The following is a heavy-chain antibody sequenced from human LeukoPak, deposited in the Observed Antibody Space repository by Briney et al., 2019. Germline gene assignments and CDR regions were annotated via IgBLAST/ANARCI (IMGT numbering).Heavy chain of an antibody. D-gene: IGHD1-26*01. V-gene: IGHV4-4*07. Sequence: PSETLSLTCTVSGGSISSYYWSWIRQPAGKGLDGIGRIYTSGSTNYNPSLKSRVTMSVDTSKNQFSLKLSSVAAADTAVYYCARVRVGKSKWYMDVWGKGTTVTVSS. CDR3: ARVRVGKSKWYMDV. CDR2: IYTSGST. J-gene: IGHJ6*03. CDR1: GGSISSYY.